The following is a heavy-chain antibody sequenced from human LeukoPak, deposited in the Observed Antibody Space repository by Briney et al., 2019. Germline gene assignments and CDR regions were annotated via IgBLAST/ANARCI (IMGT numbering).Heavy chain of an antibody. CDR2: ISAYNGNT. D-gene: IGHD6-19*01. CDR1: GYTFTTYG. CDR3: ARDPYSTGWSDY. J-gene: IGHJ4*02. Sequence: GASVKVSCKPSGYTFTTYGISGVRQAPGQGLEGMGWISAYNGNTNYAQKLQGRVTMTTDTSTSTAYMELRSLRSDDTAVYYCARDPYSTGWSDYWGQGTLVTVSS. V-gene: IGHV1-18*01.